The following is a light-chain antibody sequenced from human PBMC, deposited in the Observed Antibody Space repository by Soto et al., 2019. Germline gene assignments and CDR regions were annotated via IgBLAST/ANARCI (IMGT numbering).Light chain of an antibody. CDR1: NIGVKS. Sequence: SYELTQPPSVSVAPGQTAKITCGGENIGVKSVNWYLQKPGQAPVLVVYDDSDRPSGIPERFSGSNSNDGATLTISRVAAGDEADYYCQVWDTYVDHGVFGGGTKLTVL. J-gene: IGLJ3*02. CDR2: DDS. V-gene: IGLV3-21*02. CDR3: QVWDTYVDHGV.